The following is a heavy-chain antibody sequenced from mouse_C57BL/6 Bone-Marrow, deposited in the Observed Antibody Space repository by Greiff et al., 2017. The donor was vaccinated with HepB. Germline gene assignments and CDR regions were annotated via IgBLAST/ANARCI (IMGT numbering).Heavy chain of an antibody. CDR2: IRLKSDNYAT. J-gene: IGHJ1*03. CDR1: GFTFSNYW. CDR3: TAYYDYWYFDV. V-gene: IGHV6-3*01. D-gene: IGHD2-4*01. Sequence: DVQLQESGGGLVQPGGSMKLSCVASGFTFSNYWMNWVRQSPEKGLEWVAQIRLKSDNYATHYAESVKGRFTISRDDSKSSVYLQINNLRAEDTGIYYCTAYYDYWYFDVWGTGTTVTVSS.